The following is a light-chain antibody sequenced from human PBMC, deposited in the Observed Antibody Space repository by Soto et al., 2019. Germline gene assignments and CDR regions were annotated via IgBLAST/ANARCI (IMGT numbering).Light chain of an antibody. CDR3: SSYSTTNILV. V-gene: IGLV2-14*02. CDR2: DVN. Sequence: QSALTQPASVSGSPGQSITISCTGTSSDVGSYNLVSWYQQHPGKAPKLMIYDVNNRPSGVSNHFSGSKSGNTASLVISGLQANDEADYYCSSYSTTNILVFGSGTKVTVL. J-gene: IGLJ1*01. CDR1: SSDVGSYNL.